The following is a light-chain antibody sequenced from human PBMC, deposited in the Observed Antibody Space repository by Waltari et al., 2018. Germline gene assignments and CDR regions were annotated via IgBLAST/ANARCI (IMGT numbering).Light chain of an antibody. V-gene: IGKV3-11*01. CDR1: QDVGTN. Sequence: ETVLTQSPVTLSLSPGERATLSCRASQDVGTNLAWYQQKPGQAPRLLIYDASDRATGIPARFSGRGSGTDFSFTISSLEPEDFAVYYCQQRSNWPLTFGGGTRVEIK. J-gene: IGKJ4*01. CDR2: DAS. CDR3: QQRSNWPLT.